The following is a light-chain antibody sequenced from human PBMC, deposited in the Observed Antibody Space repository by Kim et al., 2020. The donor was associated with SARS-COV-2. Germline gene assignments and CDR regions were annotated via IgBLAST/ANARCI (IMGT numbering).Light chain of an antibody. J-gene: IGLJ3*02. CDR1: SSNIGNNY. Sequence: GQRVTISCSGCSSNIGNNYVSWYQQLPGPAPKLLIYDNDKRPSVIPDRFSGSKSGTSATLTITGLQTGDEANYYCGTWDDSLSAVVFGGGTQLTVL. CDR2: DND. CDR3: GTWDDSLSAVV. V-gene: IGLV1-51*01.